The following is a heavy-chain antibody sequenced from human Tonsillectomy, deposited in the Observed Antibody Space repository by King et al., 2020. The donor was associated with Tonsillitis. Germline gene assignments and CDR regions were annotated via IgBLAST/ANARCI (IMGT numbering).Heavy chain of an antibody. V-gene: IGHV4-59*01. D-gene: IGHD3-10*01. CDR3: ARGGSGSYYYYYYGMDV. CDR1: GGSISSYY. J-gene: IGHJ6*02. CDR2: IYYSGST. Sequence: QLQESGPGLVKPSETLSLTCTVSGGSISSYYWSWIRQPPGKGLEWIGYIYYSGSTNYNPSLKSRVTISVDTSKNQFSLKLSSVTAADTAVYYCARGGSGSYYYYYYGMDVWGQGTTVTVSS.